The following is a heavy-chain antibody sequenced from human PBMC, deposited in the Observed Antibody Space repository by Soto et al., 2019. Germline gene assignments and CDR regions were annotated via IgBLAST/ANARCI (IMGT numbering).Heavy chain of an antibody. J-gene: IGHJ3*02. D-gene: IGHD3-10*01. CDR3: GRDRPGDEGDAFDI. CDR2: LYSGGST. CDR1: GLTVSSNY. V-gene: IGHV3-53*02. Sequence: EVQLVETGGGLIQPGGSLRLSCVASGLTVSSNYMNWVRQAPGKGLEWVSVLYSGGSTHYAGSVKGRFINSRDNSKNTLYLQMNSLRAEETAVYYSGRDRPGDEGDAFDIWGHGTMVTVSS.